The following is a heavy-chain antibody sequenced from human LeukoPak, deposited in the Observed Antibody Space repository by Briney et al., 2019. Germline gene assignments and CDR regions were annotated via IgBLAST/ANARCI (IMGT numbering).Heavy chain of an antibody. CDR3: ARSTSGDAFDI. CDR2: IYYSGST. CDR1: GGSISSYY. Sequence: SEILSLTCTVSGGSISSYYWSWIRQPPGKGLEWIGYIYYSGSTNYNPSLKSRVTISVDTSKNQLSLKLSSVTAADTAVYYCARSTSGDAFDIWGQGTMVTVSS. V-gene: IGHV4-59*01. J-gene: IGHJ3*02. D-gene: IGHD5/OR15-5a*01.